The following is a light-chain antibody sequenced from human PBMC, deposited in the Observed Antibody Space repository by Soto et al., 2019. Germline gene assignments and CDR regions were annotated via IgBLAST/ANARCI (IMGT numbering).Light chain of an antibody. CDR3: SSFGGSTTR. CDR1: SSDVGGSNY. J-gene: IGLJ2*01. CDR2: DVS. Sequence: QSVLTQPASVSGSPGQSITISCTGTSSDVGGSNYVSWYQQHPGEAPKLIIYDVSYRPSGISNRFSGSKSGNTASLTISRLQAEDEADYFCSSFGGSTTRFGGGTKLTVL. V-gene: IGLV2-14*01.